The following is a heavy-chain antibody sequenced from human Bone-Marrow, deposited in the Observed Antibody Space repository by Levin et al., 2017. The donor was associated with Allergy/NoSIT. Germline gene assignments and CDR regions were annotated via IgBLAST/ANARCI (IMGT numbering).Heavy chain of an antibody. CDR3: ARQMGISFGY. D-gene: IGHD5-24*01. CDR1: GFTFSNYW. J-gene: IGHJ4*02. V-gene: IGHV3-7*01. Sequence: SCAASGFTFSNYWISWVRWAPGKGLEWVANIKEDGSQKYYLDSVRGRFTISRDNAENSLYPQMNSLRVEDTAVYCGARQMGISFGYWGQGSLVTLSS. CDR2: IKEDGSQK.